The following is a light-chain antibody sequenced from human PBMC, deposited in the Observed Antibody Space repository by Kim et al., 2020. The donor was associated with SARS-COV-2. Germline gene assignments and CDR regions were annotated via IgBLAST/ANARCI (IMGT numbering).Light chain of an antibody. J-gene: IGKJ2*03. CDR2: GAS. CDR3: QQYKNWPPYS. V-gene: IGKV3-15*01. CDR1: QSVSSN. Sequence: VSPGERAPLTCRASQSVSSNLAWYQQKPGQAPRLIIYGASTRATGIPARFSGSGSWTEFTLTISRLQSEDFAVYYCQQYKNWPPYSFGQGTKLGI.